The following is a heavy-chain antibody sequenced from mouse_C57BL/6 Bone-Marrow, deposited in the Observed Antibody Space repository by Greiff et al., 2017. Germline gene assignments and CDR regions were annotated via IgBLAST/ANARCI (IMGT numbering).Heavy chain of an antibody. CDR1: GYTFTSYG. V-gene: IGHV1-81*01. J-gene: IGHJ2*01. CDR3: ASRGTSRYFDY. D-gene: IGHD3-1*01. Sequence: QVQLQQSGAELARPGASVKLSCKASGYTFTSYGISWVKQRTGQGLEWIGEIYPRSGNTYYNEKFKGKATLTADKSSSTAYMVLRSLTSEDSAGYCCASRGTSRYFDYWGQGTTLTVSS. CDR2: IYPRSGNT.